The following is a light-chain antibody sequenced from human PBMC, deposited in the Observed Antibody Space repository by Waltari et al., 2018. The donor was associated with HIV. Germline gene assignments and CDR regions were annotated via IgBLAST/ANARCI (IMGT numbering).Light chain of an antibody. CDR3: RAWDSSTVV. CDR2: ADS. Sequence: SYELTQPPSVSVSPGQTASITCSGDKLGDKYACWYQQKPGQSPVLLIYADSRRPSGMPERISGSKSRNTATLTIRGTQAMDEADYYCRAWDSSTVVFGGGTKLTVL. CDR1: KLGDKY. V-gene: IGLV3-1*01. J-gene: IGLJ2*01.